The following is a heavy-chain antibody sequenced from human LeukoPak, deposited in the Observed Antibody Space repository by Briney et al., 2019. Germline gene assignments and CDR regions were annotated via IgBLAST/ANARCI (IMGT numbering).Heavy chain of an antibody. J-gene: IGHJ4*02. CDR1: GFTFSSYA. CDR3: AKDRIKDGYNDY. CDR2: ISGSGGNT. V-gene: IGHV3-23*01. D-gene: IGHD5-24*01. Sequence: PGGSLRLSCAASGFTFSSYAMSWVRQAPGKGLEWVSAISGSGGNTYYADSVKGRFTISRDNSKNMLYLQMNSLRAEDTAVYYCAKDRIKDGYNDYWGQGILVTVSS.